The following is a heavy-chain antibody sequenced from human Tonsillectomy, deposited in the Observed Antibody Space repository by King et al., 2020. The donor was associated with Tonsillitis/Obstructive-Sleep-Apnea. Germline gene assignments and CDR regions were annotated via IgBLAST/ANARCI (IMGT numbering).Heavy chain of an antibody. CDR1: GGSISSYY. D-gene: IGHD3-22*01. CDR2: IYYSGST. Sequence: VQLQESGPGLVKPSETLSLTCTVSGGSISSYYWSWIRQPPGKGLEWIGYIYYSGSTNYNPSLKSRVTISVDTSKNQFSLKLSSVTAADTAVYYCASLHESSGYYYFDYWGQGTLVTVSS. J-gene: IGHJ4*02. CDR3: ASLHESSGYYYFDY. V-gene: IGHV4-59*08.